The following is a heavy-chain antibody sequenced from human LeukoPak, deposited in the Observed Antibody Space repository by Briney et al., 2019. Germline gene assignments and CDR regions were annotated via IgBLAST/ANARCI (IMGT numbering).Heavy chain of an antibody. V-gene: IGHV3-23*01. CDR3: ARDLYLGGY. Sequence: GGSLRLSWAASGFTFSNYAMNWVRQAAGKGLEWVSAISGNGGRTNYADSVKGRFTITRDNSKNTLYLQMDSLRAEDTAVYYCARDLYLGGYWGQGTLVTVPS. CDR1: GFTFSNYA. J-gene: IGHJ4*02. D-gene: IGHD2-8*01. CDR2: ISGNGGRT.